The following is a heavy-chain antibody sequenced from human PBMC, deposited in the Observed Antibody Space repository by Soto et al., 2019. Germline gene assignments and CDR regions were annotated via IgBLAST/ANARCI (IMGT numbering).Heavy chain of an antibody. CDR1: GFTFSSYG. J-gene: IGHJ6*02. Sequence: GGSLRLSCAASGFTFSSYGMHWVRQAPGKGLEWVAVISYDGSSTSYADSVKGRFTISRDNAKNTLYLQMNSLRAEDTAVYYSARDDLSFYVFWRGYYRTYYYYGRDVWGQGPTVTV. V-gene: IGHV3-30*03. D-gene: IGHD3-3*01. CDR2: ISYDGSST. CDR3: ARDDLSFYVFWRGYYRTYYYYGRDV.